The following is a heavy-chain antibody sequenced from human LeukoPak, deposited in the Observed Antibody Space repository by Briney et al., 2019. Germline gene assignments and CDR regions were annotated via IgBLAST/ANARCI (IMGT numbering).Heavy chain of an antibody. CDR2: INSDGSTT. D-gene: IGHD1-26*01. CDR3: AKHIIVGTTKSMDS. J-gene: IGHJ4*02. Sequence: GGSLRLSCAASGFTFSTSWMHWVRQAPGKGLVWVSRINSDGSTTTYADSVKGRFAISRDNAKNTVYLQMNSLRAEDTAVYYCAKHIIVGTTKSMDSWGQGTLVTVSS. CDR1: GFTFSTSW. V-gene: IGHV3-74*01.